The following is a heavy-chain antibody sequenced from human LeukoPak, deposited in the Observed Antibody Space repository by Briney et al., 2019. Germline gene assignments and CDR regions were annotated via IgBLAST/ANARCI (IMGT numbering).Heavy chain of an antibody. CDR1: GYTFTSYY. V-gene: IGHV1-46*01. CDR2: INPSGGST. D-gene: IGHD3-9*01. CDR3: ARDLEASGLRYFDWLLHGPDY. J-gene: IGHJ4*02. Sequence: GASVKVSCKASGYTFTSYYMHWVRQAPGQGLEWMGIINPSGGSTSYAQKFQGRVTMTRDTSTSTVYMELSSLRSEDTAVYYCARDLEASGLRYFDWLLHGPDYWGQGTLVTVSS.